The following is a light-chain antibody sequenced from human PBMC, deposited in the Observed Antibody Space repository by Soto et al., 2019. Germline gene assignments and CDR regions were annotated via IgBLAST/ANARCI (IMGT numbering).Light chain of an antibody. Sequence: DIQMTQSPSTLSASVGDRVTITCRASQSISSWLAWYQQKPGKAPKLLIYKASSLESGVPSRFSGSGSGIEFTLTISILQPDDFATYYCQQYNSYSWTFGQGTKVEIK. CDR2: KAS. J-gene: IGKJ1*01. CDR1: QSISSW. CDR3: QQYNSYSWT. V-gene: IGKV1-5*03.